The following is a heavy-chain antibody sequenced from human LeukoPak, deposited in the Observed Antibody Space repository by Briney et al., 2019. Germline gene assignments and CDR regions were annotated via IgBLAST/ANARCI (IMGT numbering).Heavy chain of an antibody. CDR3: ARVHSSGWYYFDY. J-gene: IGHJ4*02. V-gene: IGHV4-39*07. Sequence: SETLSLTCTVSGGAISSSSYYWGWIRQPPGKGLEWIGSIYYSGSTYYNPSLKSRVTISVDTSKNQFSLKLSSVTAADTAVYYCARVHSSGWYYFDYWGQGTLVTVSS. CDR2: IYYSGST. D-gene: IGHD6-19*01. CDR1: GGAISSSSYY.